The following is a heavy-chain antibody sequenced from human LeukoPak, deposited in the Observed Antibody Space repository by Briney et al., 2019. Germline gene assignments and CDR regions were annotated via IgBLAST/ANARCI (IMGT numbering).Heavy chain of an antibody. J-gene: IGHJ4*02. Sequence: PGGSLRLSCVASGFPFSSYWMNWVRQAPGKGLEWVGRIKSKTDGGTTDYAAPVKGRFTISRDDSKNTLYLQMNSLKTEDTAVYYCSTTYYYDSSEGYWGQGTLVTVSS. CDR2: IKSKTDGGTT. D-gene: IGHD3-22*01. CDR3: STTYYYDSSEGY. V-gene: IGHV3-15*07. CDR1: GFPFSSYW.